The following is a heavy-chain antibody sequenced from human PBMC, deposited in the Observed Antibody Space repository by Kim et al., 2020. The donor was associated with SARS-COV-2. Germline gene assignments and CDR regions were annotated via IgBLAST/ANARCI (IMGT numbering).Heavy chain of an antibody. Sequence: QGRVTMTRDTSTSTVYMELSSLRSEDTAVYYCATAGYCSGGSCYPDAFDIWGQGTMVTVSS. J-gene: IGHJ3*02. CDR3: ATAGYCSGGSCYPDAFDI. D-gene: IGHD2-15*01. V-gene: IGHV1-46*01.